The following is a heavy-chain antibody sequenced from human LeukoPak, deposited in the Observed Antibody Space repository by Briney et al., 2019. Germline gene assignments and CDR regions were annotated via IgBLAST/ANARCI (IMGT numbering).Heavy chain of an antibody. CDR3: ARDRKGWIQLDY. D-gene: IGHD5-18*01. V-gene: IGHV4-31*03. J-gene: IGHJ4*02. CDR2: IFDGGNT. CDR1: GGSISSGGYY. Sequence: SQTLSLTCTVSGGSISSGGYYWSWIRQHPGKGLEWIGYIFDGGNTYYNPSLKSRVTISVDTSKNQLSLNLTSVTAADTAVFYCARDRKGWIQLDYWGQGTLVTVSS.